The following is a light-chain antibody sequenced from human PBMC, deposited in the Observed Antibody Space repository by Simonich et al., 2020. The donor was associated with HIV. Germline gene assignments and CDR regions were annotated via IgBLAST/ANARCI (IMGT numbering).Light chain of an antibody. CDR2: GGR. V-gene: IGLV2-23*03. Sequence: QSALTQPASVSGSPGQSITISCTGTSSDVGSYNLVSWYQQHPGKAPKLMIYGGRKRPSGVSNRFSGSKSGNTASLTISGLQAEDEADYSCCSYAGSSTFVVFGGGTKLTVL. J-gene: IGLJ2*01. CDR3: CSYAGSSTFVV. CDR1: SSDVGSYNL.